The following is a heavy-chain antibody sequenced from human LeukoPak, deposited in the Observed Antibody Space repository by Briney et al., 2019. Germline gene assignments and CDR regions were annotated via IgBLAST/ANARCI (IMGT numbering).Heavy chain of an antibody. V-gene: IGHV1-24*01. CDR1: GNTLTELS. CDR3: ASGSGVGTMIPDDTFDI. J-gene: IGHJ3*02. D-gene: IGHD3-10*01. CDR2: FDPEAVKT. Sequence: ASVKVSCKVSGNTLTELSIHWVRQTPGKGLEWLGGFDPEAVKTACAQKLQGRLTMTEDTSADTAYLELSRLTSDDTAVYYCASGSGVGTMIPDDTFDIWGQGTVVTVSS.